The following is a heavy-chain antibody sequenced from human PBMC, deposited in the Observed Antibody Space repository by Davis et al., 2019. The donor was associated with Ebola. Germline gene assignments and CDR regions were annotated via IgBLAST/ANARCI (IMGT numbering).Heavy chain of an antibody. CDR2: ISAYNGNT. CDR1: GYTFTSYG. Sequence: ASVKVSCKASGYTFTSYGISWVRQAPGQGLEWMGWISAYNGNTNYAQKLQGRVTMTTDTSTSTAYMELRSLRSDDTAVYYCARDPGGIAAAFLGGNWFDPWGQGTLVTVSS. CDR3: ARDPGGIAAAFLGGNWFDP. J-gene: IGHJ5*02. D-gene: IGHD6-13*01. V-gene: IGHV1-18*01.